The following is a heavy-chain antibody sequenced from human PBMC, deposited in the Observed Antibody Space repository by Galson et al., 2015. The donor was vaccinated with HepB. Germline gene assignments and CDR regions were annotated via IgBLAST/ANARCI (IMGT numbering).Heavy chain of an antibody. CDR2: IYSTGST. D-gene: IGHD2-2*01. CDR3: ARGYCSSTSCSKDFDY. J-gene: IGHJ4*02. CDR1: GGSISNYY. V-gene: IGHV4-59*08. Sequence: TLSLTCIVSGGSISNYYWSWIRQPPGKGLEWVGYIYSTGSTNYNPSLNSRVTISVDTSKNQLSLRLSSVTAADTAVYYCARGYCSSTSCSKDFDYWGQGTLVTVSS.